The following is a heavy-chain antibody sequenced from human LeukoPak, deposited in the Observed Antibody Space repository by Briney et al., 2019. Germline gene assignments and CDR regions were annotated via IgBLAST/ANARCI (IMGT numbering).Heavy chain of an antibody. V-gene: IGHV4-59*12. Sequence: PSETLSLTCTVSGGSISSYYWSWIRQPPGKGLEWIGYIYYSGSTYYNPSLESRVTMSLDTSKNQFSLKLSSVTAADTAVYYCARVGGGPTYYYYYMDVWGKGTTVTVSS. CDR3: ARVGGGPTYYYYYMDV. CDR2: IYYSGST. J-gene: IGHJ6*03. CDR1: GGSISSYY. D-gene: IGHD3-16*01.